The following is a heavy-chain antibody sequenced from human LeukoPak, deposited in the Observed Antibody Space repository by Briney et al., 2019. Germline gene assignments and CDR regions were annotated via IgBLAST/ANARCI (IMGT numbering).Heavy chain of an antibody. Sequence: SETLSLTCAVSGYSISSGYYWGWIRQPPGKGLEWIGSIYHSGSTYYNPSLKSRVTISVDTSKNQFSLKLSSVTAADTAVYYCASLLYSNPTFDYWGQGTLVTVSS. CDR2: IYHSGST. J-gene: IGHJ4*02. CDR1: GYSISSGYY. D-gene: IGHD4-11*01. CDR3: ASLLYSNPTFDY. V-gene: IGHV4-38-2*01.